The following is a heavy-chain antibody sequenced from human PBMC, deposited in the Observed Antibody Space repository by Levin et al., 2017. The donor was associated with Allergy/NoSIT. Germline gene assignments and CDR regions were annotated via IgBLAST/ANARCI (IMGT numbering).Heavy chain of an antibody. CDR3: ARSGPEAPYYYYGMDV. Sequence: GESLKISCKGSGYSFTSYWIGWVRQMPGKGLEWMGIIYPGDSDTRYSPSFQGQVTISADKSISTAYLQWSSLKASDTAMYYCARSGPEAPYYYYGMDVWGQGTTVTVSS. CDR1: GYSFTSYW. V-gene: IGHV5-51*01. D-gene: IGHD3-10*01. CDR2: IYPGDSDT. J-gene: IGHJ6*02.